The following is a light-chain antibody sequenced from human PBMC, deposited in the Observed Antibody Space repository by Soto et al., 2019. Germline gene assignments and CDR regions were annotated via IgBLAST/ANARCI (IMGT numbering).Light chain of an antibody. CDR3: QQRSNWPWT. J-gene: IGKJ1*01. CDR1: QSVNRY. Sequence: EIVLTQSPVSVSLSSGESATLSCRASQSVNRYLAWYQQKPGQAPRLLIYDSSNRATDIPARFSGSGSETDFTLTINSLEPEDFEVYYCQQRSNWPWTFGQGTNVEIK. CDR2: DSS. V-gene: IGKV3-11*01.